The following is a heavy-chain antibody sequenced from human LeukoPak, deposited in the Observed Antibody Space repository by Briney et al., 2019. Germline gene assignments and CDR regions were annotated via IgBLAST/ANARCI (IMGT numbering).Heavy chain of an antibody. D-gene: IGHD3-10*01. J-gene: IGHJ4*02. Sequence: GGSLRLSCAASGFTFSSYDMHWVRQATGNGLEWVSVIGTSGDTYYPGSVKGRFTISRENAKNSLYLQMNSLRDEDTAVYYCARGLYGSGYYFDYWGQGTLVTVSS. CDR1: GFTFSSYD. CDR3: ARGLYGSGYYFDY. CDR2: IGTSGDT. V-gene: IGHV3-13*01.